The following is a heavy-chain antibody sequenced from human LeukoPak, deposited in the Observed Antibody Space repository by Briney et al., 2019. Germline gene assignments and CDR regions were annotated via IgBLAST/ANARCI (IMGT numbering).Heavy chain of an antibody. J-gene: IGHJ4*02. Sequence: GASVKVSCKASGYIFTNYYIHWVRQAPGQGLEWMGLINPSGGTTSYAQEFQDRVTMARDMSTSTVYMELSSLRSEDTAMYYCARALDSGFSRPAYWDQGTLVTVSS. D-gene: IGHD3-22*01. CDR2: INPSGGTT. V-gene: IGHV1-46*01. CDR3: ARALDSGFSRPAY. CDR1: GYIFTNYY.